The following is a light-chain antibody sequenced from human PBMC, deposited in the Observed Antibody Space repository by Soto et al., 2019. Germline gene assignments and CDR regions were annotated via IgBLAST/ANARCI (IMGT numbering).Light chain of an antibody. J-gene: IGLJ1*01. CDR3: QSYDRSQSGSRV. Sequence: QSVLTQPPSVSGAPVQRVTISCTGSSSNIGAGYDVHWYQQLPGTAPKLLIYDNTNRPSGVPGRFSGSKSGPSASLAITGLQAEDEADYYCQSYDRSQSGSRVFGTGTKLTVL. V-gene: IGLV1-40*01. CDR1: SSNIGAGYD. CDR2: DNT.